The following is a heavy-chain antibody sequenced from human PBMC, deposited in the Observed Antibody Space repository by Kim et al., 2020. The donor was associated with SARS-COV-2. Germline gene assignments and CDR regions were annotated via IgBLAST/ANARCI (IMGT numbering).Heavy chain of an antibody. Sequence: ASVKVSCKASGYTFTGYYIHWVRQAPGQGLQWMGRINPNGGATKYEQRFEGRVTMTSDTSITTVFMELTSLGNDDTAVYYCARDLGTRASKAWSKWLDYW. D-gene: IGHD7-27*01. CDR1: GYTFTGYY. CDR3: ARDLGTRASKAWSKWLDY. V-gene: IGHV1-2*06. CDR2: INPNGGAT. J-gene: IGHJ4*01.